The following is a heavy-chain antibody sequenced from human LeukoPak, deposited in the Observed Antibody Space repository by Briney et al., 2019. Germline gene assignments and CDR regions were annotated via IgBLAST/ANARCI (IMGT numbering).Heavy chain of an antibody. CDR1: GYTFTSFG. J-gene: IGHJ4*02. D-gene: IGHD3-3*01. Sequence: GASVKVSSKVSGYTFTSFGMSWLRQAPGQGLEWMGWINTYNGKTSYAQKLQGRVTMTTDTSTSTAYMELRSLRSDDTAVYYCASRSGSAPYYYDYWGEGSLVTVSS. CDR3: ASRSGSAPYYYDY. V-gene: IGHV1-18*01. CDR2: INTYNGKT.